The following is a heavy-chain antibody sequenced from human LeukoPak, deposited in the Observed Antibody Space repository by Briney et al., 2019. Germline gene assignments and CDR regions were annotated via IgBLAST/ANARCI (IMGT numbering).Heavy chain of an antibody. CDR1: GFTFSSAW. D-gene: IGHD1-26*01. CDR3: TTGRGRTELPLFAY. Sequence: PGGSLRLSCAASGFTFSSAWMGWVRQAPGKGLEWVGRIKSKTNGGTTDYAAPVKVRFTISRDDSKNTLYLQLNSLKTEDTALYYCTTGRGRTELPLFAYWGQGTLVTVSS. CDR2: IKSKTNGGTT. V-gene: IGHV3-15*01. J-gene: IGHJ4*02.